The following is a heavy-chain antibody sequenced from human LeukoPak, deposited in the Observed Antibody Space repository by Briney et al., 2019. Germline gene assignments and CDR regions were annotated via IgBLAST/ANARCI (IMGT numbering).Heavy chain of an antibody. D-gene: IGHD3-3*01. J-gene: IGHJ6*04. CDR3: AGIPVFGVVLHQEPV. Sequence: ASVKVSCKASGGTFSSYTINWVRQAPGQGLEWMGVFIPILGTANSTQKSQDRVTITADISTNTVYMELSSLRSEDTAVYFCAGIPVFGVVLHQEPVWGKGTTVTVSS. CDR1: GGTFSSYT. V-gene: IGHV1-69*08. CDR2: FIPILGTA.